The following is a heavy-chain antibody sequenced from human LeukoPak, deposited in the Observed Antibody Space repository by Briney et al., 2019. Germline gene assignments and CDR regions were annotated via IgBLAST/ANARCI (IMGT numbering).Heavy chain of an antibody. V-gene: IGHV3-21*01. CDR1: RFTLSSYS. CDR2: ISRSISYI. D-gene: IGHD3-22*01. J-gene: IGHJ4*02. CDR3: ARRSGYYDTSGYYYVSYFDY. Sequence: GGSLTLSCAASRFTLSSYSMNWVRQAPGDGLEWVSSISRSISYIYYANSVKGRFTIPKDNAKNSLYLQMNSLRAEDTAVYYCARRSGYYDTSGYYYVSYFDYLGQGTLVTVSS.